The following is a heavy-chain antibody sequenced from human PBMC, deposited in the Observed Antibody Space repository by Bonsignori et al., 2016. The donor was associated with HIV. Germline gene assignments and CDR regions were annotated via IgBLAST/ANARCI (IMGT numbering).Heavy chain of an antibody. Sequence: VRQMPGKGLEWVANIKQDGSEKYYVDSVKGRFTISRDNAKNSLYLQMNSLRAEDTAVYYCARGSGVWFGESNFDYWGQGTLVTVSS. V-gene: IGHV3-7*05. CDR2: IKQDGSEK. D-gene: IGHD3-10*01. J-gene: IGHJ4*02. CDR3: ARGSGVWFGESNFDY.